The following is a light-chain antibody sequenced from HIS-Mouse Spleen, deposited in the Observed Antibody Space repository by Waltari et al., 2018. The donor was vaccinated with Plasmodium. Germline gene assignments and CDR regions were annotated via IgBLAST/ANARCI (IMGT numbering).Light chain of an antibody. J-gene: IGKJ4*01. CDR2: DAS. CDR3: QQRSNWPPLT. V-gene: IGKV3-11*01. CDR1: QSVSSY. Sequence: IVLTQSPATLSFSPGERATLSCRASQSVSSYLAWSQQKPGQAPRLLIYDASNRATGIPARCSGSGSGADLTLTISSLEPEDLAVYYCQQRSNWPPLTFGGGTKVEIK.